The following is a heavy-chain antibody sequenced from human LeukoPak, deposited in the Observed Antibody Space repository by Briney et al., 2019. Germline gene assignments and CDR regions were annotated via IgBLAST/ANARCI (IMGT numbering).Heavy chain of an antibody. D-gene: IGHD5-12*01. V-gene: IGHV4-59*08. CDR2: IYYTGST. J-gene: IGHJ4*02. Sequence: PSETLSLTCTVSGGSISTYYWSWIRRPPGKGLEWIGYIYYTGSTSYNSSLKSRVTISLDTSKSQFSLRLTSVTAADTAVYYCASHGSSGHDPLTWGQGTLVTVSS. CDR1: GGSISTYY. CDR3: ASHGSSGHDPLT.